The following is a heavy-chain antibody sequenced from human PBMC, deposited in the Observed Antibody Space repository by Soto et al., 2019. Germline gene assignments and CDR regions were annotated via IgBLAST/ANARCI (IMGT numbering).Heavy chain of an antibody. J-gene: IGHJ6*02. CDR2: LTGSGDTT. V-gene: IGHV3-23*01. Sequence: GGSLRLSCAASGFTFISYAMSWVRQAPGKGLEWVSALTGSGDTTYYAESVKGRFSISRDNAKNTLYLQMSSLRGEDTAVYYCAKGSQYFYYYAMDVWGQGTTVTVSS. CDR3: AKGSQYFYYYAMDV. CDR1: GFTFISYA. D-gene: IGHD3-10*01.